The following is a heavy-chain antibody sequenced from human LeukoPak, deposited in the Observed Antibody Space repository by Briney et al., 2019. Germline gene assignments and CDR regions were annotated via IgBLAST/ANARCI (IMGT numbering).Heavy chain of an antibody. V-gene: IGHV1-18*01. CDR2: ISAYNGNT. CDR3: ARGDDSSGYYPGYFDY. D-gene: IGHD3-22*01. CDR1: GYTFTSYG. J-gene: IGHJ4*02. Sequence: ASVTLSCKSSGYTFTSYGNSWVRHAPGQGLERMGWISAYNGNTNYAQKLQSRVTMTTDTSTSTAYMELRSLRSDDTAVYYCARGDDSSGYYPGYFDYWGQGTLVTVSS.